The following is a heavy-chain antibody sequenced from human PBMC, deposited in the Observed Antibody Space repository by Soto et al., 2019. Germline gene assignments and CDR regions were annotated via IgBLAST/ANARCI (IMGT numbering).Heavy chain of an antibody. CDR2: ISYDGSNN. J-gene: IGHJ4*02. CDR1: GFTFSSYG. V-gene: IGHV3-30*18. Sequence: GGSLRLSCAASGFTFSSYGMYWVRQAPGKGLEWVAAISYDGSNNYHADSVKGRFTISRDNSKNTLYLQLNSLRTEDTAVYYCAKDIVKYTYGPCDYWGQGVLVTVSS. CDR3: AKDIVKYTYGPCDY. D-gene: IGHD5-18*01.